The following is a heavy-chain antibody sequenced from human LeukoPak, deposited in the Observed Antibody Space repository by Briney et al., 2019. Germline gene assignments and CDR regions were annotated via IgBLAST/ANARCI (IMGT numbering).Heavy chain of an antibody. Sequence: PGGSLRLSCVASGFTFNDYWMRWVRQAPGKGLEWVANINQDGSEKYYVDSVKGRFTMSRDNGKNSLYLQMNSLRVEDTAVYYCTRASLTATTDSWGQGTLGTVSS. CDR3: TRASLTATTDS. CDR2: INQDGSEK. D-gene: IGHD4-11*01. V-gene: IGHV3-7*01. CDR1: GFTFNDYW. J-gene: IGHJ4*02.